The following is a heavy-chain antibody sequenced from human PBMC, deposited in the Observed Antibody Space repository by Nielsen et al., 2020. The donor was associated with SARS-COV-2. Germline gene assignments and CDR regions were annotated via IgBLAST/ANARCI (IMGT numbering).Heavy chain of an antibody. D-gene: IGHD6-13*01. CDR1: GYTFTAYA. CDR3: ANPTTSGSFYGMDV. J-gene: IGHJ6*02. CDR2: INSDSGNT. Sequence: ASVKVSCKASGYTFTAYAIHWVRQDPGQRLEWMGWINSDSGNTKYSQKFRGRVTMTRDTSTSTVYMELSSLRSEDTAVYYCANPTTSGSFYGMDVWGQGTTVTVSS. V-gene: IGHV1-3*04.